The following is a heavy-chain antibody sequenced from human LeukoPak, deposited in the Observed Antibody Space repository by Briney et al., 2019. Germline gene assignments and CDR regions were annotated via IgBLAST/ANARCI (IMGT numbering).Heavy chain of an antibody. V-gene: IGHV1-69*05. Sequence: GSSVKVSCKAPGGTFSSYAIGWVRQAPGQGLEWIGGIIPIFGTANYAQKFQGRVTITTDESTSTAYMELSSLRSEDTAVYYCAREGGITGTTYNWFDPWGQGTLVTVSS. CDR1: GGTFSSYA. CDR2: IIPIFGTA. D-gene: IGHD1-7*01. J-gene: IGHJ5*02. CDR3: AREGGITGTTYNWFDP.